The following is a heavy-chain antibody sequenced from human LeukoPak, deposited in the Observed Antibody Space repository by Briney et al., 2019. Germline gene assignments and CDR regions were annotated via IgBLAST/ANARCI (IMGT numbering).Heavy chain of an antibody. D-gene: IGHD6-19*01. J-gene: IGHJ4*02. Sequence: GGSLRLSCAASGFTFSNYVMSWARQAPGKGLEWVSGISGSGDSTYYADSVKGRFTISRDNSKNTLYLQMNSLRVEDTAAYYCAKVRAPSGWFNSDYWGQGTLVTVSS. V-gene: IGHV3-23*01. CDR1: GFTFSNYV. CDR2: ISGSGDST. CDR3: AKVRAPSGWFNSDY.